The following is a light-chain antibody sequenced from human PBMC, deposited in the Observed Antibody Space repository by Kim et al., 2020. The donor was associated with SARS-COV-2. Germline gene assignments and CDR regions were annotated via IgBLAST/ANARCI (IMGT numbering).Light chain of an antibody. J-gene: IGLJ3*02. CDR3: QSYDSSNRV. Sequence: NFMLTQPHSVSESPGKTVTISCTRSSGSIASNYVQWYQQRPGSSPTTVIYEDNQRPSGVPDRFSGSIDSSSNSVSLTISGLKTEDEADYYCQSYDSSNRVFGGGTQLTVL. CDR2: EDN. V-gene: IGLV6-57*01. CDR1: SGSIASNY.